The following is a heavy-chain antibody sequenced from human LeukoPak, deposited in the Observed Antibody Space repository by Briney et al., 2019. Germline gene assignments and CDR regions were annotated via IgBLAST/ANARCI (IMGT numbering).Heavy chain of an antibody. Sequence: PGGSLRLSCVVSGFSMSIHWMSWVRQAPGKGLEWVANIKQDGSDKYYVDSVKGRFTISRDNAKNSLYLQMNSLRAEDTAVYYCAIIPRAAAGPSARSPFHYWGQGTLVTVSS. CDR1: GFSMSIHW. V-gene: IGHV3-7*01. J-gene: IGHJ4*02. CDR2: IKQDGSDK. D-gene: IGHD6-13*01. CDR3: AIIPRAAAGPSARSPFHY.